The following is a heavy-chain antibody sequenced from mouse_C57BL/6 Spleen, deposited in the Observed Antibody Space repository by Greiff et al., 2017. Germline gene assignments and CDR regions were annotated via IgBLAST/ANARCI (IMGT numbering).Heavy chain of an antibody. CDR3: ARSMDYYGSSSYYYAMDY. Sequence: QVQLKQSGAELAKPGASVKLSCKASGYTFTSYWMHWVKQRPGPGLEWIGYINPSSGYTKYNQKFKDKATLTADKSSSTAYMQLSSLTYEDSAVYYCARSMDYYGSSSYYYAMDYWGQGTSVTVSS. V-gene: IGHV1-7*01. CDR1: GYTFTSYW. J-gene: IGHJ4*01. D-gene: IGHD1-1*01. CDR2: INPSSGYT.